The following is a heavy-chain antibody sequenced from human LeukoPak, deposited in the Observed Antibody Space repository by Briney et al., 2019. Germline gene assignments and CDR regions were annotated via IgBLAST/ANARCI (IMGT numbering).Heavy chain of an antibody. J-gene: IGHJ5*02. D-gene: IGHD2-15*01. CDR1: GGSFSGYY. CDR3: VRVFATSFVRSRCRFDP. V-gene: IGHV4-34*01. Sequence: SETLSLTCAVYGGSFSGYYWSWIRQPPGKGLEWIGEINHSGSTNYNPSLKSRVTISVDTSKNQFSLKLSSVTAADTAVYYCVRVFATSFVRSRCRFDPWGQGTLVTVSS. CDR2: INHSGST.